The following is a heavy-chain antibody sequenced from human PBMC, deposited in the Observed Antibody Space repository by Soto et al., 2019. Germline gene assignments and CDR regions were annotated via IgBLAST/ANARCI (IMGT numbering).Heavy chain of an antibody. CDR3: ARERVATIQGVFDY. J-gene: IGHJ4*02. CDR2: IYYSGST. CDR1: GGSISSYY. V-gene: IGHV4-59*01. D-gene: IGHD5-12*01. Sequence: PSETLSLTCTVSGGSISSYYWIWIRQPPGKGLEWIGYIYYSGSTNYNPSLKSRVTISVDTSKNQFSLKLSSVTAADTAVYYCARERVATIQGVFDYWGQGTLVTVSS.